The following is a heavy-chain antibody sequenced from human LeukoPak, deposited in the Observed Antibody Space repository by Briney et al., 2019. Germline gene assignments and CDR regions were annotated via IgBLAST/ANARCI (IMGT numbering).Heavy chain of an antibody. CDR1: GYTFTSYG. CDR2: ISAYNGNT. CDR3: ARDRTDDYVWGSYRYTNYDY. D-gene: IGHD3-16*02. Sequence: GASVKVSCKASGYTFTSYGISWVRQAPGQGLEWMGWISAYNGNTNYAQKLQGRVTMTTDTSTSTAYMELRSLRSDDTAVYYCARDRTDDYVWGSYRYTNYDYWGQGTLVTVS. V-gene: IGHV1-18*01. J-gene: IGHJ4*02.